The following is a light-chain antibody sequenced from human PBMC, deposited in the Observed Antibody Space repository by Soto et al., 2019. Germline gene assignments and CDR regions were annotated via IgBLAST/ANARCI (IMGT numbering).Light chain of an antibody. J-gene: IGKJ2*01. CDR1: QSVSSSY. Sequence: EIVLTQSPGTLSLSPGERATLSCRASQSVSSSYLAWYQQKPGQAPRLLIYGASSRATGIPDRFSGSGSGTEFTLTSSRLEPEDFAVYYCQQYGSSTMYTFGQGTQLEIQ. V-gene: IGKV3-20*01. CDR3: QQYGSSTMYT. CDR2: GAS.